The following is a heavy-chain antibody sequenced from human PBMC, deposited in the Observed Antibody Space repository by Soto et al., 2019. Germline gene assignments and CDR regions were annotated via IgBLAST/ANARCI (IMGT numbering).Heavy chain of an antibody. Sequence: QVQLVESGGGVVQPGRSLRLSCAASGFTFSSYGMHWVRQAPGKALEWVALVWFDGSYKYYAESVTGRFTISRDNSKNTLYLQMSSLRAEDTAVYCCARGAYAGFGESVEVSNFNYWGQGTLVTVSS. J-gene: IGHJ4*02. D-gene: IGHD3-10*01. CDR1: GFTFSSYG. CDR2: VWFDGSYK. V-gene: IGHV3-33*01. CDR3: ARGAYAGFGESVEVSNFNY.